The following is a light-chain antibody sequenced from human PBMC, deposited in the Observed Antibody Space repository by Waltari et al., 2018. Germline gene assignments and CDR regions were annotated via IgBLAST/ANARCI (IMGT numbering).Light chain of an antibody. CDR2: SNN. V-gene: IGLV1-44*01. J-gene: IGLJ2*01. CDR3: ATWDDSLNGVV. CDR1: RSNIGTNT. Sequence: QSVLTQPPSASGTPGQGVTISCSGSRSNIGTNTVNWYQQLPGTAPKVLIYSNNQRPSGGPDRCSGAKSGTSASLAVSGLQSEDEGDYYCATWDDSLNGVVFGGGTKLTVL.